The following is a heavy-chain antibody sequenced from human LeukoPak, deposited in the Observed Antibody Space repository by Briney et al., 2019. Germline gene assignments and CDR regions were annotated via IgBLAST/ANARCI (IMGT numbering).Heavy chain of an antibody. D-gene: IGHD2/OR15-2a*01. CDR1: GFTFSDYY. CDR3: VGALWGRNY. V-gene: IGHV3-11*06. J-gene: IGHJ4*02. CDR2: ISSSSSYI. Sequence: GGSLRLSCAASGFTFSDYYMNWIRQAPGKGLEWVSYISSSSSYINYADSVKGRFTISRDNAKNSLYLQMNSLRAGDTAVYYCVGALWGRNYWGQGILVTVSS.